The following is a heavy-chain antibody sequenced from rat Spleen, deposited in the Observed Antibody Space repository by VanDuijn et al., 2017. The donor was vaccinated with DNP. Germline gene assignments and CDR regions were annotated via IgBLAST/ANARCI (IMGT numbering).Heavy chain of an antibody. Sequence: EVKLVESGGGLVQPGRSLKLSCAASGFNFNDYWMGWVRQAPGKGLEWIGAINKDSSTINFTPSLKDKFTISRDNAQNTLYLQMNKLGSEDTAIYYCAKWPNFGGYSDYFDYWGQGVMVTVSS. CDR2: INKDSSTI. D-gene: IGHD1-11*01. V-gene: IGHV4-2*01. CDR1: GFNFNDYW. J-gene: IGHJ2*01. CDR3: AKWPNFGGYSDYFDY.